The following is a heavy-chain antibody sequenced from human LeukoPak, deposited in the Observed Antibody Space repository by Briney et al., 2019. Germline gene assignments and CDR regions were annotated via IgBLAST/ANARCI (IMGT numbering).Heavy chain of an antibody. CDR2: ISFDGSDK. CDR1: GLTFSNYG. J-gene: IGHJ4*02. D-gene: IGHD5-18*01. V-gene: IGHV3-30*03. CDR3: ATDGGYTYGSLTRDY. Sequence: GGSLRLSCAVSGLTFSNYGMHWVLQAPGKGLEWVGVISFDGSDKYYGDSVKGRFTISRDNSKNTLYLQMNGLRAEDTAVYYCATDGGYTYGSLTRDYWGQGTLVTVSS.